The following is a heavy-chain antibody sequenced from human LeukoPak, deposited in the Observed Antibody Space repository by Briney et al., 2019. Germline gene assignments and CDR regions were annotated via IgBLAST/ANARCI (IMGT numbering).Heavy chain of an antibody. CDR2: INHSGST. Sequence: SETLSLTCAVYGGSFSGYYWSWIRQPPGKGLEWIGEINHSGSTNCNPSLKSRVTISVDTSKNQFSLKLSSATAADTAVYYCARLPAPKYYYGSGSYTRQLDYWGQGTLVTVSS. J-gene: IGHJ4*02. D-gene: IGHD3-10*01. CDR1: GGSFSGYY. CDR3: ARLPAPKYYYGSGSYTRQLDY. V-gene: IGHV4-34*01.